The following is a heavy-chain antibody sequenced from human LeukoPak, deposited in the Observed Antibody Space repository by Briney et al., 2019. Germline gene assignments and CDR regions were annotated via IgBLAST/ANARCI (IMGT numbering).Heavy chain of an antibody. CDR1: GFTFSSYW. J-gene: IGHJ4*02. CDR3: ATSLGFGELLYDY. Sequence: GGSLRLSCAASGFTFSSYWMSWVRQAPGKGLEWVANIKQDGSEKYYVDSVKGRFTISRDNAKNSLYLQMNSLRAEDTAVYYCATSLGFGELLYDYWGQGTLVTVSS. V-gene: IGHV3-7*01. D-gene: IGHD3-10*01. CDR2: IKQDGSEK.